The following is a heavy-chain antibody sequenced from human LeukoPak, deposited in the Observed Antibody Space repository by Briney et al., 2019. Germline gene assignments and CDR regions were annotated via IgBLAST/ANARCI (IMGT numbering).Heavy chain of an antibody. Sequence: PGGSLRLSCAASGFTFSDYYMSWIRQAPGKGLEWVSYISSGGSTIFYADSVKGRFTMSRDNAKNSLSLQMHSLRAEDAAMYYCVRGMTRDAYIMGGYDFWGQGTLVTVSS. CDR2: ISSGGSTI. V-gene: IGHV3-11*01. J-gene: IGHJ4*02. CDR3: VRGMTRDAYIMGGYDF. CDR1: GFTFSDYY. D-gene: IGHD5-24*01.